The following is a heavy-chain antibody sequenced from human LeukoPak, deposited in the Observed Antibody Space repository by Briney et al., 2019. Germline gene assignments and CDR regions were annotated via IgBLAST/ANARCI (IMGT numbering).Heavy chain of an antibody. J-gene: IGHJ5*02. V-gene: IGHV1-18*01. CDR1: GYTFTSYG. Sequence: ASVKVSCKASGYTFTSYGISWVRQAPGQGLEWMAWISAYSGNTNYAQKLQGRVTLTTDTSTSTAYMELRSLRSDDTAVYYCAREAFYGSGSYYWFDPWGQGTLVTVSS. CDR2: ISAYSGNT. D-gene: IGHD3-10*01. CDR3: AREAFYGSGSYYWFDP.